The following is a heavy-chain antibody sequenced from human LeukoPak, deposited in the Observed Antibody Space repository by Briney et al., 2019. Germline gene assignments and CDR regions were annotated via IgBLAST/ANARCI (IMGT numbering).Heavy chain of an antibody. D-gene: IGHD6-19*01. CDR2: IWYDGSNK. V-gene: IGHV3-33*01. J-gene: IGHJ4*02. CDR3: ARDRYSSGWYLRGYFDY. CDR1: GFTFGSYG. Sequence: GRSLRLSCAASGFTFGSYGMHWVRQAPGKGLEWVAVIWYDGSNKYYADSVKGRFTISRDNSKNTLYLQMNSLRAEDTAVYYCARDRYSSGWYLRGYFDYWGQGTLVTVSS.